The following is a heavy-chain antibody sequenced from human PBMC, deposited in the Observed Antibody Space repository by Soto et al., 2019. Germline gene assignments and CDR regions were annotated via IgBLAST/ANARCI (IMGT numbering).Heavy chain of an antibody. CDR3: ARFTRGSSGDY. D-gene: IGHD6-25*01. Sequence: EVQLVESGGDLVQPGGSLRLSCVDSGFTFNTYWMSWVRQAPGKGLEWVANIKEDGSDKYYVDSVKGRFTISRDNAKNLLYLQMNSLGAGDKAMYYCARFTRGSSGDYWGQGTLVTVSS. V-gene: IGHV3-7*01. J-gene: IGHJ4*02. CDR2: IKEDGSDK. CDR1: GFTFNTYW.